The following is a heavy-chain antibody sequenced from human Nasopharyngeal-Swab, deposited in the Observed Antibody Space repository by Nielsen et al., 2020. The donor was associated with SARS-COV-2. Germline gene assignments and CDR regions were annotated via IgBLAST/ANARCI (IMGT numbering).Heavy chain of an antibody. CDR1: GGSISSSSYY. CDR2: IYYSGST. CDR3: ARQRGSGSYWDHYYYAMDV. D-gene: IGHD3-10*01. J-gene: IGHJ6*02. V-gene: IGHV4-39*01. Sequence: SETLSLTCIVSGGSISSSSYYWGWIRQPPGKGLEWIGSIYYSGSTYYNPSLKSRVTISVDTSKNQFSLKLSSVTAADTAVYYCARQRGSGSYWDHYYYAMDVWGQGTTVTVSS.